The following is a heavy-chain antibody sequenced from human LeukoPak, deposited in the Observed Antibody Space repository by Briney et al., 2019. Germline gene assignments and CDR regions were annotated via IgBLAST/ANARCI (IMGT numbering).Heavy chain of an antibody. CDR2: IYSGGKT. CDR3: AKDLMGARLD. CDR1: GFTVSSNY. Sequence: SGGSLRLSCAASGFTVSSNYMSWVRQAPGKGLEWVSVIYSGGKTHYADSVKGRFTISRDNSKNTLYLQMNSLRAEDTAVYYCAKDLMGARLDWGQGTLVTVSS. J-gene: IGHJ4*02. V-gene: IGHV3-53*05. D-gene: IGHD1-26*01.